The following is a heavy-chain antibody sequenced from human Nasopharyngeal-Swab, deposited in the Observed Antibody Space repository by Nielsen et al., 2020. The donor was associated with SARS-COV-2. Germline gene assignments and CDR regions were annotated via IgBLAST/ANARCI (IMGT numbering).Heavy chain of an antibody. V-gene: IGHV3-48*03. Sequence: GESLKISCAASGFTFSSYEMNWVRQAPGKGLEWVSYISSSGSTIYYADSVKGRFTISRYNAKNSLSLQMNSLRAEDTAVYYCARVPALIPYYYYGMDVWGQGTTVTVSS. J-gene: IGHJ6*02. D-gene: IGHD2-21*01. CDR3: ARVPALIPYYYYGMDV. CDR1: GFTFSSYE. CDR2: ISSSGSTI.